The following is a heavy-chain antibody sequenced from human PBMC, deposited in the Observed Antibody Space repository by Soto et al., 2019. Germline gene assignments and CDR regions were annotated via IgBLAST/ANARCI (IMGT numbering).Heavy chain of an antibody. V-gene: IGHV3-23*01. CDR3: AKDGPDSYNWNYVANWFDP. Sequence: GGSLRLSCAASGFTFSSYAMSWVRQAPGKGLEWVSAISGSGGSTYYADSVKGRFTISRDNSKNTLYLQMNSLRAEDTAVYYCAKDGPDSYNWNYVANWFDPWGQGTLVTVSS. D-gene: IGHD1-7*01. J-gene: IGHJ5*02. CDR2: ISGSGGST. CDR1: GFTFSSYA.